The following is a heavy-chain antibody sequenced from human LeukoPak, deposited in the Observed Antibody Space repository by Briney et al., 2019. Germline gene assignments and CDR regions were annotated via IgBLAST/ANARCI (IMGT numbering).Heavy chain of an antibody. D-gene: IGHD6-19*01. CDR2: IYYSGST. V-gene: IGHV4-39*01. CDR1: GASISNARYY. Sequence: SETLSLTCAVSGASISNARYYWGWVRQPPGKGLEWIGSIYYSGSTYYNPSLKSRVTISVDTSKRQFSLKVSAVTAADMAVYYCARHYTPYTSGWNVGLDYWGQGTLVIASS. CDR3: ARHYTPYTSGWNVGLDY. J-gene: IGHJ4*02.